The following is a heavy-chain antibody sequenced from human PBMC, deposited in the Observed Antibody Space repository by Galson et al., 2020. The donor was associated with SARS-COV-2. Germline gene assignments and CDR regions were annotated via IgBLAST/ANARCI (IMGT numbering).Heavy chain of an antibody. CDR2: IYPGDSET. V-gene: IGHV5-51*01. CDR3: ARHKSSSSGWDLYYFDY. CDR1: GYSFTSYW. Sequence: KVSCKGSGYSFTSYWLDWVRQMPGTGLEWKGLIYPGDSETRYSPYFQGQVTISADKSISTAYLQWSSLKASDTAMYYCARHKSSSSGWDLYYFDYWGQGTLVTVSS. J-gene: IGHJ4*02. D-gene: IGHD6-6*01.